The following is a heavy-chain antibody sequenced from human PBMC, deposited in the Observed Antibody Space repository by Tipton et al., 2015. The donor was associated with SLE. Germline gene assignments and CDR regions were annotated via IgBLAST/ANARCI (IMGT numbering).Heavy chain of an antibody. CDR3: AKGREWTEYGSNALDY. D-gene: IGHD3/OR15-3a*01. CDR1: GTY. V-gene: IGHV3-53*05. Sequence: GTYMSWVRQAPGKGLEWVSSIYKGGSRYYAGSVKGRFTITRDNSKNTLYLQMDGLSAEDSAVYFCAKGREWTEYGSNALDYWGQGTLVTVSS. CDR2: IYKGGSR. J-gene: IGHJ4*02.